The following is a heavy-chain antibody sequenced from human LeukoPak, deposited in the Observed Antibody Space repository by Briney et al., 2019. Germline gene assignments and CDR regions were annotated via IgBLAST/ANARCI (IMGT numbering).Heavy chain of an antibody. D-gene: IGHD2-2*02. Sequence: SETLSLTCTVSGGSVSSGSYYWSWIRQPPGKGLEWIGEIYHSGSTNYNPSLKSRVTISVDKSKNQFSLKLSSVTAADTAVYYCARDRGYCSSTSCYSYYGMDVWGQGTTVTVSS. J-gene: IGHJ6*02. CDR2: IYHSGST. V-gene: IGHV4-61*01. CDR1: GGSVSSGSYY. CDR3: ARDRGYCSSTSCYSYYGMDV.